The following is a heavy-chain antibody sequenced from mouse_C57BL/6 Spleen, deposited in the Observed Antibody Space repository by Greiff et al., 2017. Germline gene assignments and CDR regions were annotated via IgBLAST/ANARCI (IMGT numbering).Heavy chain of an antibody. CDR3: ARRAITTVVAP. D-gene: IGHD1-1*01. V-gene: IGHV1-55*01. Sequence: QVQLQQPGAELVKPGASVKMSCQASGYTFTSYWLTWVKQRPGQGLEWIGDIYPGSGSTNSNEKFKSKATLTVDTASSTAYMQLSSLTSEDSAGYDCARRAITTVVAPWGQGTTLTVSS. J-gene: IGHJ2*01. CDR1: GYTFTSYW. CDR2: IYPGSGST.